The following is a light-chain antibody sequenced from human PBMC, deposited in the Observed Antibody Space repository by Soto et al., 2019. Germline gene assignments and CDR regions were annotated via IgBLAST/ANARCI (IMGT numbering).Light chain of an antibody. Sequence: QSVLAQPASVSGSPGQSIAISCTGTSSDVGTNNYVSWYQQHPGKAPKLIIYDVSNRPSGVSDRFSGSKSGNTASLTISGLQAEDEADYYCSSYTTRSTPLYVFGTGTKVTVL. CDR3: SSYTTRSTPLYV. J-gene: IGLJ1*01. V-gene: IGLV2-14*01. CDR1: SSDVGTNNY. CDR2: DVS.